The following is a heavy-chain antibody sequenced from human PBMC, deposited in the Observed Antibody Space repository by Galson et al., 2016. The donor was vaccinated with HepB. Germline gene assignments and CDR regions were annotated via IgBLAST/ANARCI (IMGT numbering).Heavy chain of an antibody. Sequence: SLRLSCAASGFSFSNNVMHWVRQAPGKGLEWVAIVFYDGGKKSYADSVKGRFTISRDNFENAVYLEMNNLRAEDTGVYYCARGGGRPTGDAFDVWGLGTMVTVSS. V-gene: IGHV3-33*01. D-gene: IGHD2-15*01. J-gene: IGHJ3*01. CDR2: VFYDGGKK. CDR3: ARGGGRPTGDAFDV. CDR1: GFSFSNNV.